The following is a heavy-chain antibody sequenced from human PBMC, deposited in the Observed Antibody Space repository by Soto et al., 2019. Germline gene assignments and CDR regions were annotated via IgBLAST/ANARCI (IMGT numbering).Heavy chain of an antibody. CDR2: INAGNGNT. CDR1: GYIFTNYA. D-gene: IGHD5-12*01. V-gene: IGHV1-3*01. CDR3: ARSRIEMATISP. J-gene: IGHJ5*02. Sequence: ASVKVSCKASGYIFTNYAIHWVRQAPGQRLEWMGWINAGNGNTKYSQKFQGRVTITRDTSASTAYMELSSLRSEDTAVYYCARSRIEMATISPWGQGTLVTVSS.